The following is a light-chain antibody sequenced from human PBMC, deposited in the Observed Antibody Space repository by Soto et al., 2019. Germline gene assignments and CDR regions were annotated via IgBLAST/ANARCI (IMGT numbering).Light chain of an antibody. CDR3: SSYTSSSTLYV. Sequence: QSVLTQHASVSGAAGQGLTISCTGTSSDVGGYNYVSWYQQHPGKAPKLMIYDVSNRPSGVSNRFSGSKSGNTASLTISGLQAEDEADYYCSSYTSSSTLYVFGTGTKVTVL. CDR1: SSDVGGYNY. CDR2: DVS. V-gene: IGLV2-14*01. J-gene: IGLJ1*01.